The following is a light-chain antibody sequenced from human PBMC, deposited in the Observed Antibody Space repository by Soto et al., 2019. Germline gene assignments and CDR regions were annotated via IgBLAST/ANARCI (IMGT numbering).Light chain of an antibody. J-gene: IGKJ4*01. Sequence: EIVLTQSPGTLSLSPGERVTLSCRASQTVAKNFLAWYQRKPGQAPRLLIHGASSRATGIPDRFSGRGSGTDFALTISRLEPEDAAVFDCQQYAASPLTFGVGTTVEIK. CDR1: QTVAKNF. CDR3: QQYAASPLT. V-gene: IGKV3-20*01. CDR2: GAS.